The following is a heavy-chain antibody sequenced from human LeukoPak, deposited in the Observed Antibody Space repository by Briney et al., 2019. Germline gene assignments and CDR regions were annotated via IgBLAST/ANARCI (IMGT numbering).Heavy chain of an antibody. J-gene: IGHJ3*02. V-gene: IGHV4-39*01. CDR2: IYYSGST. CDR1: GGSISSSSYY. Sequence: SETLSLTCTVSGGSISSSSYYWGWIRPPPGKGLVWCGSIYYSGSTYYNPSLERGVTISVDTSRNQFSLKISSGTAAATAVYYCARPRGESSGSYFDAFDIWGQGTMVTVSS. CDR3: ARPRGESSGSYFDAFDI. D-gene: IGHD1-26*01.